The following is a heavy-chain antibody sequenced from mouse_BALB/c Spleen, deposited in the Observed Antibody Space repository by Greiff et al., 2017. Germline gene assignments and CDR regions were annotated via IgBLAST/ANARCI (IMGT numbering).Heavy chain of an antibody. CDR2: ISNGGGST. V-gene: IGHV5-12-2*01. D-gene: IGHD1-1*02. Sequence: EVKVVESGGGLVQPGGSLKLSCAASGFTFSSYTMSWVRQTPEKRLEWVAYISNGGGSTYYPDTVKGRFTISRDNAKNTLYLQMSSLKSEDTAMYYCARHGGDFYFDYWGQGTTLTVSS. CDR1: GFTFSSYT. CDR3: ARHGGDFYFDY. J-gene: IGHJ2*01.